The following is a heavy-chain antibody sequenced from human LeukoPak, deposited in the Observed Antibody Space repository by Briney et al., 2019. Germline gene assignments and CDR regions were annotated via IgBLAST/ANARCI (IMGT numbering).Heavy chain of an antibody. D-gene: IGHD4-23*01. CDR2: INTNTGNP. V-gene: IGHV7-4-1*02. CDR3: ARELDLATVADFDY. CDR1: GYTFTSYA. J-gene: IGHJ4*02. Sequence: GASVKVSCKASGYTFTSYAMNWVRQAPGQGLEWMGWINTNTGNPTYAQGSTGRFVFSLDTSVSTAYLQISSLKAEDTAVYYCARELDLATVADFDYWGQGTLVTVSS.